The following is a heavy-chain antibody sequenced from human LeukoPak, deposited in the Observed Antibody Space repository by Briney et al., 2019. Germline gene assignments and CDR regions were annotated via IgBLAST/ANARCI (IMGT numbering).Heavy chain of an antibody. J-gene: IGHJ4*02. V-gene: IGHV4-34*01. CDR2: INHSGST. CDR1: GGSFSGYY. D-gene: IGHD6-13*01. CDR3: ARRPIAAAGDY. Sequence: PSETLSLTCAVYGGSFSGYYWSWIRQPPGKGLEWIGEINHSGSTNYNPSLKSRVTISVDTSKNQFSLKLSSVTAADTAVYYCARRPIAAAGDYWGQGTLVTVSS.